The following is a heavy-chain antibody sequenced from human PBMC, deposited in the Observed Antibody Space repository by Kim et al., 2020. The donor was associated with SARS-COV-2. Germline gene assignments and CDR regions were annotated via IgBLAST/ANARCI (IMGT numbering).Heavy chain of an antibody. V-gene: IGHV4-4*07. CDR3: ARAYSNYNYYYMDV. Sequence: PAHKGRITVSIDTSKNQSSLKLSSVTAADTAVYYCARAYSNYNYYYMDVWGKGTTVTVSS. D-gene: IGHD2-15*01. J-gene: IGHJ6*03.